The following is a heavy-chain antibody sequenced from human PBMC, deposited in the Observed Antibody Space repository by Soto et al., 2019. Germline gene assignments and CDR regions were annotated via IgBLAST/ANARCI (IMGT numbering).Heavy chain of an antibody. CDR1: GYTFTSYY. J-gene: IGHJ5*01. CDR2: INPSGGST. CDR3: GRDREEIVVEPAALYWFDP. V-gene: IGHV1-46*01. Sequence: ASVKVSCKASGYTFTSYYMHWVLQAPGEGLEWMGIINPSGGSTSYAQQFQGRVTMTRDTSTSTVYMELSSLRSEDTAVYYCGRDREEIVVEPAALYWFDPWGQGTLVTVSS. D-gene: IGHD2-2*01.